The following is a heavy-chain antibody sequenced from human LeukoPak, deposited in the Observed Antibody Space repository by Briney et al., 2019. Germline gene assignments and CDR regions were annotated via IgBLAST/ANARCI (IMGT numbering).Heavy chain of an antibody. D-gene: IGHD3-3*01. J-gene: IGHJ4*02. V-gene: IGHV1-2*02. CDR2: INPNSGGT. CDR3: ARVPYDFWSGYSTFDY. CDR1: GYTFTGYY. Sequence: ASVKVSCKASGYTFTGYYMHWVRQAPGQGLEWMGWINPNSGGTNYAQKFQGRVTMTRDTSISTAYMELSRLRSDDTAVYYCARVPYDFWSGYSTFDYWGQGTLATVSS.